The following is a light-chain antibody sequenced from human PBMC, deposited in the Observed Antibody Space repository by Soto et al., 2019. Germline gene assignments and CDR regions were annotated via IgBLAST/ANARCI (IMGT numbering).Light chain of an antibody. CDR2: EGS. CDR3: WSHAGSNSYV. Sequence: QSALTQPSSVAASPAQSITISFTGTSSDVGRYNLVSWFQQHPDKAPKLMIFEGSKRLSGVSNRFSGSKSANTASLTISGLQADDEADYYCWSHAGSNSYVFGTGTKVTGL. V-gene: IGLV2-23*01. CDR1: SSDVGRYNL. J-gene: IGLJ1*01.